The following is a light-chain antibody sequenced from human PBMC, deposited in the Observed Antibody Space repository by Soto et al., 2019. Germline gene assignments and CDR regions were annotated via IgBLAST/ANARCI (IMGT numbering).Light chain of an antibody. V-gene: IGKV3-20*01. J-gene: IGKJ1*01. CDR2: GAS. CDR3: QQYGSSPRK. Sequence: EIVLTQSPGTLSLSPGERAALSSRASQSGSRSYFAWYQQRPGQAPRLLIYGASSRATGITDRFSGSGSGTEFTLTISSLEPEDFAVYFCQQYGSSPRKFGQGTKVEVK. CDR1: QSGSRSY.